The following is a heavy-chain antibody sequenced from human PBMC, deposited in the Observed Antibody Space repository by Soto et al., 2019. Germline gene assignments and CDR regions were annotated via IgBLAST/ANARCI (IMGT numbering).Heavy chain of an antibody. CDR3: ANLGATYDAFDI. V-gene: IGHV3-33*06. Sequence: QVQLVESGGGVVQTGRSLRLSCAASGFTFSSYGMHWVRQAPGKGLEWVAVIWYDGSNKYYADSVKGRFTISRDNSKNTLYLQMNSLRAEDTAVYYCANLGATYDAFDIWGQGTMVTVSS. CDR1: GFTFSSYG. D-gene: IGHD1-26*01. J-gene: IGHJ3*02. CDR2: IWYDGSNK.